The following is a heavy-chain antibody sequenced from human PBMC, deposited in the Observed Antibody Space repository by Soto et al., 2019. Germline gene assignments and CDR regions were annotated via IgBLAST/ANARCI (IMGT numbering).Heavy chain of an antibody. J-gene: IGHJ6*02. CDR2: IIPIFGTA. Sequence: SVKVCCKASGGTFSSYAISWVRQAPGQGLEWMGGIIPIFGTANYAQKFQGRVTITADESTSTAYMELSRLRSEDTAVYYCARSFIVVVVAAHYYYGMDVWGQGTTVTVSS. V-gene: IGHV1-69*13. CDR3: ARSFIVVVVAAHYYYGMDV. D-gene: IGHD2-15*01. CDR1: GGTFSSYA.